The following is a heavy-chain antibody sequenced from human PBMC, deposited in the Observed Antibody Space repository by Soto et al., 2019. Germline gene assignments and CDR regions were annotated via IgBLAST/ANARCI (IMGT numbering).Heavy chain of an antibody. CDR3: ARVDGSGSYYSYGMDV. CDR1: GGTLSSYA. J-gene: IGHJ6*02. V-gene: IGHV1-69*13. Sequence: ASVKVSCKASGGTLSSYAISWVRQAPGQGLEWMGGIIPIFGTANYAQKFQGRVTITADESTSTAYMELSSLRSEDTAVYYCARVDGSGSYYSYGMDVWGQGTTVTVSS. CDR2: IIPIFGTA. D-gene: IGHD3-10*01.